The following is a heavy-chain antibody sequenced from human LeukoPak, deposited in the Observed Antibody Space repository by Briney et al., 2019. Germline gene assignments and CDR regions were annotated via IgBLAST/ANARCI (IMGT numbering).Heavy chain of an antibody. CDR3: ASHTIFGVVTPRGGYFDY. CDR2: ISGSGGST. V-gene: IGHV3-23*01. Sequence: GGSLRLSCAASGFTFSSYAMSWVRQAPGKGLEWVSAISGSGGSTYYADSVKGRFTISRDNSKNTLYLQMNSLRAEDTAVYYCASHTIFGVVTPRGGYFDYWGQGTLVTVSS. CDR1: GFTFSSYA. D-gene: IGHD3-3*01. J-gene: IGHJ4*02.